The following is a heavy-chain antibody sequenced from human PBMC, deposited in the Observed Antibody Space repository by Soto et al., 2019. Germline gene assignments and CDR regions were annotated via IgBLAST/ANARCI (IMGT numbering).Heavy chain of an antibody. D-gene: IGHD1-1*01. CDR1: GYSFTSYW. J-gene: IGHJ6*02. CDR2: IYPGDSDT. CDR3: ARGYKERDYYYYGMDV. Sequence: PGESLKISCKGSGYSFTSYWIGWVRQMPGKGLEWMGIIYPGDSDTRYSPSFQGQVTISADKSISTAYLQWSSLKASDTAMYYCARGYKERDYYYYGMDVWGQGTTVTVSS. V-gene: IGHV5-51*01.